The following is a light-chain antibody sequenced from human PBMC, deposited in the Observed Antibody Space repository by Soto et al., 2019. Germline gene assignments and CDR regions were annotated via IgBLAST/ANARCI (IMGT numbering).Light chain of an antibody. V-gene: IGKV3-15*01. CDR3: QQYNNWPPYT. CDR1: QSVNSN. Sequence: EIVMTQSPATLSVSPGERATLACRASQSVNSNLAWYQQKPGQAPSLLIYGASTRATGVPARFSGSGSGAEFTLTISSLQSEDFAVYNCQQYNNWPPYTFGQGTNLEIK. CDR2: GAS. J-gene: IGKJ2*01.